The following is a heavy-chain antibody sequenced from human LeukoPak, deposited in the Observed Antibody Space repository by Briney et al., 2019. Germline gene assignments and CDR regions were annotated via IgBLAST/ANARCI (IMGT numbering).Heavy chain of an antibody. CDR1: GGSISGSRRY. D-gene: IGHD6-13*01. V-gene: IGHV4-39*01. Sequence: PSETLSLTCNVSGGSISGSRRYWGWVRQPPGGGLEWIWRIRYIGTTYYNPSLHSRLTISLDTSQNQFSLKLKSVTAADTSLYYCTRQLSWASDTGDSWGQGTLVTVSS. J-gene: IGHJ5*01. CDR2: IRYIGTT. CDR3: TRQLSWASDTGDS.